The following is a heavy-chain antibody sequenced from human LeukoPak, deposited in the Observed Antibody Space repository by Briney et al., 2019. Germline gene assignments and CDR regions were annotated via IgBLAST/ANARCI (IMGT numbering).Heavy chain of an antibody. CDR2: ISSSSSYI. Sequence: GGSLRLSCAASGFTFSSYSMNWVRQAPGKGLEWVSSISSSSSYIYYADSVKVRFTISRDNAKNSLYLQMNSLRAEDTAVYYCAVDTAMGSFDYWGQGTLVTVSS. V-gene: IGHV3-21*01. D-gene: IGHD5-18*01. CDR1: GFTFSSYS. J-gene: IGHJ4*02. CDR3: AVDTAMGSFDY.